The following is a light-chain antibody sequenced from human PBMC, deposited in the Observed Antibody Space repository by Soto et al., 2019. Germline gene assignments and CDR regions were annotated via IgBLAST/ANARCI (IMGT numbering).Light chain of an antibody. CDR1: QRVSSY. CDR2: DAS. Sequence: EIVLTQSPATLSLSPGERATLSCRASQRVSSYLAWYQQKPGQAPRLLIYDASNRATGIPARFSGSGSGTDFTLINSSLEPVDFAVYYCQQRSNWPPALTFGGGTKVEIK. CDR3: QQRSNWPPALT. J-gene: IGKJ4*01. V-gene: IGKV3-11*01.